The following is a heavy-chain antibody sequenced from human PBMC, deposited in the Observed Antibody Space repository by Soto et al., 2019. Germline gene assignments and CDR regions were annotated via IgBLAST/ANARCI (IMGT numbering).Heavy chain of an antibody. CDR3: ARQTGLGATNY. CDR2: INTDGGTI. Sequence: EVQLVESGGGLVQPGGSLRLSCAASGFTFSNFWMHWVRQAPGKGLVWVARINTDGGTISYADSVKGRFTISRDNAMNVLYLQMTSLRVEDTAAYHCARQTGLGATNYWGQGTLVTVSS. V-gene: IGHV3-74*01. J-gene: IGHJ4*02. D-gene: IGHD1-26*01. CDR1: GFTFSNFW.